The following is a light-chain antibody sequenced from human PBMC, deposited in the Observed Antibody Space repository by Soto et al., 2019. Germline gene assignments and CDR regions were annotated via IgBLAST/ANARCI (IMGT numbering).Light chain of an antibody. Sequence: QSALTQPASVSGSPGQSITISCSGTSSDVGRYNLVSWYQQHPGKAPKLIIHEVSKRPSGVSIRFSGSKSGNTASLTISGLEAEDEAYYYCCSYAGSTTVIFGGGTKLTVL. J-gene: IGLJ2*01. V-gene: IGLV2-23*02. CDR3: CSYAGSTTVI. CDR2: EVS. CDR1: SSDVGRYNL.